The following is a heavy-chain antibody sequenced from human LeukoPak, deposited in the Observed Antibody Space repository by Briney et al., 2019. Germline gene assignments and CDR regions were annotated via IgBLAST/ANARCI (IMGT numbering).Heavy chain of an antibody. CDR3: ASSWTGRPALSRVPY. CDR1: GFSVSSNS. V-gene: IGHV3-66*02. D-gene: IGHD2-2*01. Sequence: GGSLRLSCAASGFSVSSNSMSWVRQAPGKGLEWVSIMYNGGSTYYADSVKGRFTISRDNSKNTLFLQMNSLRDEDTAVYYCASSWTGRPALSRVPYWGQGTLVTVSS. CDR2: MYNGGST. J-gene: IGHJ4*02.